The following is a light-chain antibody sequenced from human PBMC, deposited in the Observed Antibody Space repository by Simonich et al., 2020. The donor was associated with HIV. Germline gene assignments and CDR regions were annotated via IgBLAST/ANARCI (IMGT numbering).Light chain of an antibody. CDR2: SNN. V-gene: IGLV1-40*01. CDR3: QSYDSSLSGSV. J-gene: IGLJ3*02. Sequence: QSVLTQPPSVSGAPGQRVTISCTGSSSNIGAGYDGHWYQQLPGTAPKLLIYSNNNRPSGVPDRFSGSKSGTSASLAITGLQAEDEADYYCQSYDSSLSGSVFGGGTKLTVL. CDR1: SSNIGAGYD.